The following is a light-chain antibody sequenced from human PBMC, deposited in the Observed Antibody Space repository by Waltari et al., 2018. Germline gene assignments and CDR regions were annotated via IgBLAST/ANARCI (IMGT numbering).Light chain of an antibody. CDR3: QHYVHLPAT. J-gene: IGKJ1*01. CDR2: DAS. V-gene: IGKV3-20*01. CDR1: QSVGRS. Sequence: EIVLTQSPGTLSLSPGERATLACRASQSVGRSLAWYQQKPGQAPRLLIYDASRRATGIPDRFSGSVSGTDFSLTISTLEPEDFAVYYCQHYVHLPATFGQGTKVEI.